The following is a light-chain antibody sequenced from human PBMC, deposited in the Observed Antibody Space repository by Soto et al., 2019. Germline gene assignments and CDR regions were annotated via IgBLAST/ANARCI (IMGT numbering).Light chain of an antibody. CDR3: QVWDSSSDHVV. Sequence: SYELTQPPSVSVAPGKTARITCGGNNIGSKSVHWYQQKPGQAPVLVIYYDSDGPSGIPERFSGSNSGNTATLTISRVEAVDEADYYCQVWDSSSDHVVFGGGTKLTVL. CDR2: YDS. J-gene: IGLJ2*01. V-gene: IGLV3-21*04. CDR1: NIGSKS.